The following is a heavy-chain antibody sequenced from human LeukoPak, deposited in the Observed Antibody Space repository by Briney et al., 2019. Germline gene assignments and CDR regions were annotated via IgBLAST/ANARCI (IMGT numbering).Heavy chain of an antibody. CDR1: SVSFSNYA. CDR3: AKMRGPGTTPYFDY. Sequence: GGSLRLSCEASSVSFSNYAMSWVRQAPGKGLEWVSALSGSGGSTYYADSVKGRFTVSRDNSKNTLYLQMNSLRAEDTAVYYCAKMRGPGTTPYFDYWGQGTLVTVSS. V-gene: IGHV3-23*01. J-gene: IGHJ4*02. D-gene: IGHD1-7*01. CDR2: LSGSGGST.